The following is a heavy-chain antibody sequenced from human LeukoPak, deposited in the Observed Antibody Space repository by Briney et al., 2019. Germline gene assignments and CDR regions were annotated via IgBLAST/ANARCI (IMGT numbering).Heavy chain of an antibody. Sequence: SETLSLTCTVSGGSISSGGYYWSWIRQPPGKGLEWIGYIYYSGSTNYNPPLKSRVTISVDTSKNQFSLKLSSVTAADTAVYYCARHVDTADVDYWGQGTLVTVSS. J-gene: IGHJ4*02. CDR1: GGSISSGGYY. CDR2: IYYSGST. V-gene: IGHV4-61*08. CDR3: ARHVDTADVDY. D-gene: IGHD5-18*01.